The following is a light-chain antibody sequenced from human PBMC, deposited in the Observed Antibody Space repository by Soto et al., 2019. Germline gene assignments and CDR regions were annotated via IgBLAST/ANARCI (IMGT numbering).Light chain of an antibody. Sequence: QSALTQPASVSGSPGQSVTISCTGTSSDVGGYNYVSWYQHHPGKAPKLMIYGVSNRPSGVSNRFSGSKSGNTASPTISRLQAEDEADDYCNSYTSTSTSYVFGTGTKVTVL. J-gene: IGLJ1*01. CDR3: NSYTSTSTSYV. V-gene: IGLV2-14*03. CDR1: SSDVGGYNY. CDR2: GVS.